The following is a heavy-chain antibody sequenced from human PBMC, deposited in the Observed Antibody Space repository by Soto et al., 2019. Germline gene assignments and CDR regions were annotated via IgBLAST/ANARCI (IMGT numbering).Heavy chain of an antibody. J-gene: IGHJ2*01. CDR1: GITFSSYA. Sequence: EVQMLESGGGLVQPGGSQRLSCAASGITFSSYAMSWVRQAPGKGLEWVSSISGSGGSTYYADSVKGRFTISRDNSKNPPHLQMNGLRAEDTGVHQCAEGCYDCAFWYVDLWGRGTLVTVSS. CDR3: AEGCYDCAFWYVDL. CDR2: ISGSGGST. D-gene: IGHD5-12*01. V-gene: IGHV3-23*01.